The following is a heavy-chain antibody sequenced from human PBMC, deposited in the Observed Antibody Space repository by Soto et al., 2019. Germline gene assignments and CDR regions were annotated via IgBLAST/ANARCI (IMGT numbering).Heavy chain of an antibody. CDR2: ISYEGSNK. J-gene: IGHJ4*02. V-gene: IGHV3-30*18. CDR1: GFTFSSYG. Sequence: QVQLVESGGGVVKPGRSLRLSCAASGFTFSSYGMHWVRQAPGKGLEWVAVISYEGSNKYYADSVKGRFTISRDNSKNTLYLQMNSLRAEDTAVYYCAKETYSGPLDYWGQGTLVTVSS. CDR3: AKETYSGPLDY. D-gene: IGHD2-15*01.